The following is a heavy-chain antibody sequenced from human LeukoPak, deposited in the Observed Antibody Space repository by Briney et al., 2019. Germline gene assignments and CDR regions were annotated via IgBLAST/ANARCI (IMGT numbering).Heavy chain of an antibody. D-gene: IGHD6-13*01. V-gene: IGHV4-34*01. CDR2: INHSGST. Sequence: SETLSLTCAVYGGSFSGYYWSWIRQPPGKGLEWIGEINHSGSTNYNPSLKSRVTISVDTSKNQFSLKLSSVTAADTAVYYCARDPQQLVLSYYFDYWGQGTLVTVSS. CDR1: GGSFSGYY. J-gene: IGHJ4*02. CDR3: ARDPQQLVLSYYFDY.